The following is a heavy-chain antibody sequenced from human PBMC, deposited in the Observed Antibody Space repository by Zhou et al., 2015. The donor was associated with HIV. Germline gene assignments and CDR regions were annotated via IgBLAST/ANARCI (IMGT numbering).Heavy chain of an antibody. J-gene: IGHJ1*01. CDR2: IIPIFGTA. D-gene: IGHD3-22*01. CDR3: ARPGSSGTRGGFQH. V-gene: IGHV1-69*01. Sequence: QMQLVQSGAEVKKPGSSVKVSCKASGGTFSSFGISWVRQAPGQGLQWMGGIIPIFGTANYAQKFQGRVTITADESTSTAYMELSSLRSEDTAVYYCARPGSSGTRGGFQHWGQGTLVTVSS. CDR1: GGTFSSFG.